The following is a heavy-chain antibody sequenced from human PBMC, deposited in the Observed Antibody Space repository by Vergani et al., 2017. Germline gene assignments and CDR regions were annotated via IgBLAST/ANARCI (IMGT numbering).Heavy chain of an antibody. D-gene: IGHD2-2*01. CDR3: ARAASGYCSSTSCYSYYYYYMDV. CDR1: GGSISSGDYY. V-gene: IGHV4-30-4*08. CDR2: IYYSGST. J-gene: IGHJ6*03. Sequence: QVQLQESGPGLVKPSQTLSLTCTVSGGSISSGDYYWSWIRQPPGKGLEWIGYIYYSGSTYYNPSLKSRVTISVETSKNQFSLKLSAVTAADTAVYYCARAASGYCSSTSCYSYYYYYMDVWGKGTTVTVSS.